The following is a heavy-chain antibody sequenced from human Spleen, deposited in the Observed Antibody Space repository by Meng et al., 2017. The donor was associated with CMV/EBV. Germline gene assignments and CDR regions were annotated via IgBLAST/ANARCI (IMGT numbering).Heavy chain of an antibody. J-gene: IGHJ3*01. V-gene: IGHV3-21*01. D-gene: IGHD2-2*01. CDR1: CTVNTYT. CDR2: KRSSSSYI. Sequence: CTVNTYTMHCDRHAPGKGLEGEAFKRSSSSYIHYGDTVKGRITNSRDNVTNAMYPKMNSMRAEDTALYDCARERRDQPRWGDALDFWGQGTMVTVSS. CDR3: ARERRDQPRWGDALDF.